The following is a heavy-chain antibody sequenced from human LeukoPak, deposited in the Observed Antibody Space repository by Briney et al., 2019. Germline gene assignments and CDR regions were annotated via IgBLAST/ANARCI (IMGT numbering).Heavy chain of an antibody. J-gene: IGHJ3*02. CDR3: AREVGPWELRSADAFDI. Sequence: SETLSLTCTVSGGSISSYYWSWIRQPPGKGLEWIGYIYYSGSTNYNPSLKSRVTISVDTSKNQFSLKLSSVTAADTAVYYCAREVGPWELRSADAFDIWAQGTMVTVSS. CDR1: GGSISSYY. V-gene: IGHV4-59*01. D-gene: IGHD1-26*01. CDR2: IYYSGST.